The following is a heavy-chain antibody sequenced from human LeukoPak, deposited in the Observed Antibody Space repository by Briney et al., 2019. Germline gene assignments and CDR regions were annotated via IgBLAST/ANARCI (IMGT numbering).Heavy chain of an antibody. V-gene: IGHV4-38-2*02. J-gene: IGHJ3*02. CDR3: ARVGAGSHDAFDI. CDR2: IYHSGST. CDR1: GYSISSGYY. D-gene: IGHD3-10*01. Sequence: ASETLSPTCTVSGYSISSGYYWGWIRQPPGKGLEWIGSIYHSGSTYYNPSLKSRVTISVDTSKNQFSLKLSSVTAADTAVYYCARVGAGSHDAFDIWGQGTMVTVSS.